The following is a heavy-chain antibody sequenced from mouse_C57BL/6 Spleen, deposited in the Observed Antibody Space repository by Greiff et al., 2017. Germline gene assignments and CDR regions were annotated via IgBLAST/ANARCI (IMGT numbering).Heavy chain of an antibody. D-gene: IGHD2-3*01. CDR2: IDPSDSET. Sequence: VKLQQPGAELVRPGSSVKLSCKASGYTFTSYWMHWVKQRPIQGLEWIGNIDPSDSETHYNQKFKDKATLTVDKSSSTAYMQLSSLTSEDSAVYYCARPYDGYWGYFDYWGQGTTLTVSS. V-gene: IGHV1-52*01. J-gene: IGHJ2*01. CDR1: GYTFTSYW. CDR3: ARPYDGYWGYFDY.